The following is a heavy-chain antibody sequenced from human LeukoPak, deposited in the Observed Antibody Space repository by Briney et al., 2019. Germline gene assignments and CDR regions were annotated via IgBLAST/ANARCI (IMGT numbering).Heavy chain of an antibody. Sequence: SETLSLTCTVSGGSISPYYWSWIRQPPGKGLEWIGYIYYSGRTNYKPSLKSRVTISVDTSKNQFSLKLSSVTAADTAVYYRARVYGGNSEGAFDIWGQGTMVTVSS. CDR3: ARVYGGNSEGAFDI. CDR2: IYYSGRT. CDR1: GGSISPYY. J-gene: IGHJ3*02. D-gene: IGHD4-23*01. V-gene: IGHV4-59*01.